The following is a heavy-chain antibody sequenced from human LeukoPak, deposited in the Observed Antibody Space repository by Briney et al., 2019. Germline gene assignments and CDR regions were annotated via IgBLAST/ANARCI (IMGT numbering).Heavy chain of an antibody. CDR3: ARDQVGATPYNWFDP. J-gene: IGHJ5*02. D-gene: IGHD1-26*01. Sequence: GGSLRLSCAASGFTFSSYWMSWVRQAPGKGLEWVANIKQDGSEKYYVDSVKGRFTISRDNAKNSLYLQMNSLRAEDTAVYYCARDQVGATPYNWFDPWGQGTLVTVSS. CDR2: IKQDGSEK. V-gene: IGHV3-7*01. CDR1: GFTFSSYW.